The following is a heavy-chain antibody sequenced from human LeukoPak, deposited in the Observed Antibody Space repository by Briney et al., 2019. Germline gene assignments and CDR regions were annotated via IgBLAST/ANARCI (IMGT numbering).Heavy chain of an antibody. V-gene: IGHV3-21*04. CDR1: GFTFSSYS. CDR2: ISSSSSYI. Sequence: SGGSLRLSCAASGFTFSSYSMNWVRQAPGKGLEWVSSISSSSSYIYYADSVKGRFTISRHNSKNTLYLQMNSLRAEDTAVYYCARDYYYYYGMDVWGQGTTVTVSS. J-gene: IGHJ6*02. CDR3: ARDYYYYYGMDV.